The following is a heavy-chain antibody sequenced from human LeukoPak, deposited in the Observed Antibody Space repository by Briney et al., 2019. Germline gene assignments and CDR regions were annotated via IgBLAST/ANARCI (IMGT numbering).Heavy chain of an antibody. J-gene: IGHJ4*02. Sequence: GGSLRLSCAASGFTFSSYAMSWVRQAPGKGVEGGSVISGSGGSTYNADSVKGRFTISRDNSKNTLYLQMNSLRAEDTAVYFCAKPAMEYYDSGTYFDYWGQGTLVTVSS. CDR3: AKPAMEYYDSGTYFDY. CDR2: ISGSGGST. D-gene: IGHD3-10*01. V-gene: IGHV3-23*01. CDR1: GFTFSSYA.